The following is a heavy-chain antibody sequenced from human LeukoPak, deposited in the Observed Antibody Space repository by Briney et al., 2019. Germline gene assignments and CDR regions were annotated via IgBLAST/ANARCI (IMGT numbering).Heavy chain of an antibody. CDR2: IWYDGSNK. V-gene: IGHV3-33*06. CDR1: GFTFSSYG. CDR3: AKEFLYSSSSASLDY. D-gene: IGHD6-6*01. Sequence: PGGSLRLSCAASGFTFSSYGMHWVRQAPGKGLEWVAVIWYDGSNKYYADSVKGRSTISRDNSKNTLYLQMNSLRAEDTAVYYCAKEFLYSSSSASLDYWGQGTLVTVSS. J-gene: IGHJ4*02.